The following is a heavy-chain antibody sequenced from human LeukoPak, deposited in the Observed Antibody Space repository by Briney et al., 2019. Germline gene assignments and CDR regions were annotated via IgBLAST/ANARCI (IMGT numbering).Heavy chain of an antibody. CDR3: AKPREGYQTVAAFDY. D-gene: IGHD6-19*01. CDR1: GFIFSSYA. J-gene: IGHJ4*02. CDR2: ISYDGSNK. Sequence: PGGSLRLSCAASGFIFSSYAMHWVRQTPGKGLEWVAVISYDGSNKYYADSVKGRFTISRDNSKNTLYLQMNSLRAEDTAVYYCAKPREGYQTVAAFDYWGQGTLVTVSS. V-gene: IGHV3-30*07.